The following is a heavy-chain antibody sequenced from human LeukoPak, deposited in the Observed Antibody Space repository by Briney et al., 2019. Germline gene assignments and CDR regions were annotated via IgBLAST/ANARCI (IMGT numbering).Heavy chain of an antibody. D-gene: IGHD3-10*01. Sequence: GGSLRLPCAASGFTFSSYAMSWVRQAPGEGLEWVSAISGSGGSTYYADSVKGRFTISRDNSKNTLYLQMNSLRAEDTAVYYCAKAAGSGSYYRGSRIQYYFDYWGQGTLVTVSS. CDR3: AKAAGSGSYYRGSRIQYYFDY. CDR1: GFTFSSYA. V-gene: IGHV3-23*01. J-gene: IGHJ4*02. CDR2: ISGSGGST.